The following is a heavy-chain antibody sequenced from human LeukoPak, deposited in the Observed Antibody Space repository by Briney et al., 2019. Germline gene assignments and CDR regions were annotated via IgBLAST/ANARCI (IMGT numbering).Heavy chain of an antibody. Sequence: SETLSLTCTVSGDSISSGGYYWSWIRQPPGKGLEWIAYIYHSGSTSYNPSLKSRVTISVDTSKNQFSLKLSSVTAADTAVYYCARADYYYDSSGYYPPFFDYWGQGTLVTVSS. V-gene: IGHV4-30-2*02. J-gene: IGHJ4*02. CDR1: GDSISSGGYY. D-gene: IGHD3-22*01. CDR3: ARADYYYDSSGYYPPFFDY. CDR2: IYHSGST.